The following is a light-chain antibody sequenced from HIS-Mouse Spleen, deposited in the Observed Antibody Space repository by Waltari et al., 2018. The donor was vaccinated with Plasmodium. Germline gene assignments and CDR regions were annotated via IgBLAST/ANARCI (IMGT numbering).Light chain of an antibody. V-gene: IGKV3-15*01. CDR3: QQYNNWSFT. J-gene: IGKJ3*01. Sequence: EIVITHSPAPLSVSPGKSAPLSCRASQSVSSNLAWYQQKPGQAPRLLIYGASTRATGIPARFSGSGSGTEFTLTISSLQSEDFAVYYCQQYNNWSFTFGPGTKVDIK. CDR2: GAS. CDR1: QSVSSN.